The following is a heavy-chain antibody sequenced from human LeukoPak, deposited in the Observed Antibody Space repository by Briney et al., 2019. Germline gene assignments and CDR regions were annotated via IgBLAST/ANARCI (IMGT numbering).Heavy chain of an antibody. J-gene: IGHJ5*02. CDR1: GGPFSGYY. CDR3: ARGIAARMSGSTNWFDP. V-gene: IGHV4-34*01. D-gene: IGHD6-6*01. Sequence: PSETLSLTCAVYGGPFSGYYWSWIRQPPGKGLEWIGEINHSGSTNYNPSLKSRVTISVDTSKNQFSLKLSSVTAADTAVYYCARGIAARMSGSTNWFDPWGQGTLVTVSS. CDR2: INHSGST.